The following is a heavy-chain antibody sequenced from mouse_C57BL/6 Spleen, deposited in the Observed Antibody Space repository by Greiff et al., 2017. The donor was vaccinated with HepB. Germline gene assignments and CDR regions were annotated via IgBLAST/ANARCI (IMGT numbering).Heavy chain of an antibody. Sequence: QVQLQQPGAELVKPGASVKLSCKASGYTFTSYWMQWVKQRPGQGLEWIGEIDPSDSYTNYNQKFKGKATLTVDTSSSTAYMQLSSLTSEDSAVYYCARRSITTVVATGGYFDYWGQGTTLTVSS. CDR2: IDPSDSYT. V-gene: IGHV1-50*01. CDR1: GYTFTSYW. J-gene: IGHJ2*01. CDR3: ARRSITTVVATGGYFDY. D-gene: IGHD1-1*01.